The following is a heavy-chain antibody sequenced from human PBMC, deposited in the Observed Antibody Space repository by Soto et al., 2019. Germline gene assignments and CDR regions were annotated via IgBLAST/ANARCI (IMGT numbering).Heavy chain of an antibody. CDR3: AKVITYVRGVIITVGPFDY. Sequence: GGSLRLSCETSGFTFSSYAMSWVRQAPGKGLEWVSAIGGSGDSTYHADSVKGRFTISRDNSKSTLYLQMSSLRVEDTAIYYCAKVITYVRGVIITVGPFDYWGQGALVTVSS. CDR2: IGGSGDST. V-gene: IGHV3-23*01. D-gene: IGHD3-10*01. J-gene: IGHJ4*02. CDR1: GFTFSSYA.